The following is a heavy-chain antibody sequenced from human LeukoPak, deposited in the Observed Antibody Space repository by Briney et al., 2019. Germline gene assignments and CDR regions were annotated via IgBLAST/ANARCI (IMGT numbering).Heavy chain of an antibody. V-gene: IGHV1-2*02. Sequence: GASVKVSCKASGYTFTGYYMHWVRHAPGQGLEWMGCINPNSGGTNFAQRFQGRVTMTRDTSISTAYIELTSLRSDDTAVYYCASDGSGSALYYFDYWGQGTLVTVSS. CDR2: INPNSGGT. CDR3: ASDGSGSALYYFDY. D-gene: IGHD3-10*01. CDR1: GYTFTGYY. J-gene: IGHJ4*02.